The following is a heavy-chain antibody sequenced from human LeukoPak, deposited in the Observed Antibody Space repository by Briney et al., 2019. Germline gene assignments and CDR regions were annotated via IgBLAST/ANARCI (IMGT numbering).Heavy chain of an antibody. D-gene: IGHD3-10*01. V-gene: IGHV4-31*03. CDR3: ARGRAYYYGSGSSHFDY. CDR2: IYYSGST. J-gene: IGHJ4*02. CDR1: GGSISSGGYY. Sequence: PSETLSLTCTVSGGSISSGGYYWSWFRQHPGKGLEWIGYIYYSGSTYYNPSLKSRVTISVDTSKNQFSLKLSSVTAADTAVYYCARGRAYYYGSGSSHFDYWGQGTLVTVSA.